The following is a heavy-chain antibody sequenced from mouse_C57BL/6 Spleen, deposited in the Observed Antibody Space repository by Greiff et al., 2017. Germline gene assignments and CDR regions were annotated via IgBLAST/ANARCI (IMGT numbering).Heavy chain of an antibody. V-gene: IGHV1-15*01. CDR2: IDPETGGT. D-gene: IGHD2-1*01. CDR1: GYTFTDYE. CDR3: TRPYGNPYFDY. Sequence: VQLQQSGAELVRPGASVTLSCKASGYTFTDYEMHWVKQTPVHGLEWIGAIDPETGGTAYNQKFKGKAILTADKSSSTAYMELRSLTSEDSAVYYSTRPYGNPYFDYWGEGTTLTVSS. J-gene: IGHJ2*01.